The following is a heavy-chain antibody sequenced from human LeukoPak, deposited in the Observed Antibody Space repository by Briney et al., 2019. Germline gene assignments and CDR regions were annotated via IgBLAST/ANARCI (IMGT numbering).Heavy chain of an antibody. CDR3: ARRLSGPGNYYMNGYYFDF. CDR1: GGSFSGYY. D-gene: IGHD3-10*01. J-gene: IGHJ4*02. Sequence: SETLSLTCAVYGGSFSGYYWSWIRQPPGKGLEWIGEINHSGSTNYNPSLKSRVTIHDDTSKNQVSLNLTSVTAADTAIYYCARRLSGPGNYYMNGYYFDFWGRGILVTVSS. V-gene: IGHV4-34*01. CDR2: INHSGST.